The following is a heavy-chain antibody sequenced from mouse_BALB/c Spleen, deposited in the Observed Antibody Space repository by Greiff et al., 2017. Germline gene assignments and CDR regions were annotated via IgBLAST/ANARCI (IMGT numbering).Heavy chain of an antibody. CDR2: ISSGGST. Sequence: EVQVVESGGGLVKPGGSLKLSCAASGFTFSSYAMSWVRQTPEKRLEWVASISSGGSTYYPDSVKGRFTISRDNARNILYLQMSSLRSEDTAMYYCARGGYGSSSLYAMDYWGQGTSVTVSS. J-gene: IGHJ4*01. V-gene: IGHV5-6-5*01. CDR1: GFTFSSYA. CDR3: ARGGYGSSSLYAMDY. D-gene: IGHD1-1*01.